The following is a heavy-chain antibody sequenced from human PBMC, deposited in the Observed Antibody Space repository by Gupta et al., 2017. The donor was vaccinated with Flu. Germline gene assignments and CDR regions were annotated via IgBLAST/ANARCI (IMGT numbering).Heavy chain of an antibody. CDR1: GYTFTGYY. Sequence: CQASGYTFTGYYIHWVRQAHGQGLEWLGWINFNSGATNYGNNVQGRVTMTRDTSISTVYMELSSLSSDDSAMYYCARDPGYYGLDVGGQGTTVIVXS. CDR3: ARDPGYYGLDV. V-gene: IGHV1-2*02. J-gene: IGHJ6*02. CDR2: INFNSGAT.